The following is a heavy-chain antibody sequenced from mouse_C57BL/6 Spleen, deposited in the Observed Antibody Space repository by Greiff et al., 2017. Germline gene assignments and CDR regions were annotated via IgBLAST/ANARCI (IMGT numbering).Heavy chain of an antibody. CDR1: GFTFSDYG. D-gene: IGHD2-4*01. CDR3: AKIYYDYDGDV. CDR2: ISSGSSTI. Sequence: EVKVEESGGGLVKPGGSLKLSCAASGFTFSDYGMHWVRQAPEKGLEWVAYISSGSSTIYYADTVKGRFTISRDNAKNTLFLQMTSLRSEDTAMYYCAKIYYDYDGDVWGTGTTVTVSS. J-gene: IGHJ1*03. V-gene: IGHV5-17*01.